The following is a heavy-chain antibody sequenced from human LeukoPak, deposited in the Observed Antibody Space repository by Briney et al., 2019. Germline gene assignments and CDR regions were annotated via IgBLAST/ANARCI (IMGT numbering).Heavy chain of an antibody. Sequence: PGGSLRLSCAASGSTFSSYSMNWVRQAPGKGLEWVSSISSSSGSIYYTDSVKGRFTIPRDNAKNSLYLQMNSLRAEDTAVYYCARDWNYYSCWGQGTLVTVSS. CDR1: GSTFSSYS. V-gene: IGHV3-21*01. J-gene: IGHJ4*02. CDR2: ISSSSGSI. CDR3: ARDWNYYSC. D-gene: IGHD1-1*01.